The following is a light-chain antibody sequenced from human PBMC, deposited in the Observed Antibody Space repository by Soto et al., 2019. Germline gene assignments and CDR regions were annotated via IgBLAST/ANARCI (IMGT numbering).Light chain of an antibody. CDR3: QQFDTSSLS. J-gene: IGKJ4*01. V-gene: IGKV3-20*01. CDR2: GAS. CDR1: QSVSGSS. Sequence: EIVLTQSPGTLSLSPGERATLSCRASQSVSGSSLAWYQQKPGQAPRLLFYGASRRATGIPDTFSGSGSGTDFTLTISRLEPEDFAVYYCQQFDTSSLSFGGGTKVEI.